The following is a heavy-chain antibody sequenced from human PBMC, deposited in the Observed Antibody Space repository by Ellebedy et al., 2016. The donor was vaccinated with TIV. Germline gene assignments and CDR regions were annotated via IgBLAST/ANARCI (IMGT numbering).Heavy chain of an antibody. D-gene: IGHD6-13*01. CDR2: IWYDGSNK. Sequence: GESLKISCAASGFTFSTYGMHWVRQGPGKGLEWVAGIWYDGSNKNYGDSVKGRFTISRDNSKNTVFLQMNSLSAEDTAVYYCARDEGYRSSWSAYWGQGTLVTVSS. V-gene: IGHV3-33*01. CDR1: GFTFSTYG. J-gene: IGHJ4*02. CDR3: ARDEGYRSSWSAY.